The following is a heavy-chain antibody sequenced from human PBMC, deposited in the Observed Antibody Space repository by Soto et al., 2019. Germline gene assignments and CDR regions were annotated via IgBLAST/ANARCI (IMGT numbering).Heavy chain of an antibody. J-gene: IGHJ5*02. D-gene: IGHD6-19*01. V-gene: IGHV1-69*04. CDR2: IIPILGIA. Sequence: ASVKVSCKASGYTFTSYGISWVRQAPGQGLEWMGRIIPILGIANYAQKFQGRVTITADKSTSTAYMELSSLRSEDTAVYYCARDQWNWFDPWGQGTLVTVSS. CDR1: GYTFTSYG. CDR3: ARDQWNWFDP.